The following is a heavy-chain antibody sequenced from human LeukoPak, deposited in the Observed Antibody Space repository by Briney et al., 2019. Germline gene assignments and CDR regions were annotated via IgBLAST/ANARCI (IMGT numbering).Heavy chain of an antibody. D-gene: IGHD3-9*01. CDR2: MNPNSGNT. CDR1: GYTFTSYD. V-gene: IGHV1-8*01. Sequence: ASVKVSCKASGYTFTSYDINWVRQATGQGLEWMGWMNPNSGNTGYAQKFQGRVTMTRNTSISTAYMELSSLRSEDTAVYYCARALRYFEWYYFDYWGQGTLATVYS. J-gene: IGHJ4*02. CDR3: ARALRYFEWYYFDY.